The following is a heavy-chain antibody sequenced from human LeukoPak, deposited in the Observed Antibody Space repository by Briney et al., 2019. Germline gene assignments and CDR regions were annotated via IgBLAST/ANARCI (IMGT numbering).Heavy chain of an antibody. CDR2: IRSKASNYAT. CDR3: TALYGEDFQH. Sequence: GGSLKLSCAASGFTFSVSTLHWVRQASGKGLEWVGRIRSKASNYATVYAASVTGRFTISRDDSKSTAYLQMSSLKSEDTAAYYCTALYGEDFQHWGQGTLVTVSS. J-gene: IGHJ1*01. D-gene: IGHD4/OR15-4a*01. V-gene: IGHV3-73*01. CDR1: GFTFSVST.